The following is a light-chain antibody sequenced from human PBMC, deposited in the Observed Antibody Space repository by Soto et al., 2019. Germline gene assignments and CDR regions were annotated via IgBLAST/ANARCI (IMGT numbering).Light chain of an antibody. V-gene: IGKV3-15*01. CDR3: QRYNNWNPLT. CDR1: QSVSTN. J-gene: IGKJ4*01. Sequence: EIVMTQSPATLSVSPGERATLSCRASQSVSTNLAWYQQKPSQAPRLLIYGASTRATGIPARFSGSGSGTELTLTITSLQYEDFAVYFYQRYNNWNPLTFGGGTKVEIK. CDR2: GAS.